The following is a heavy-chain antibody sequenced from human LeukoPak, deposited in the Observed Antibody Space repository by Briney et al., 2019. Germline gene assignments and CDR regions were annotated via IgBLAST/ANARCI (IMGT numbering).Heavy chain of an antibody. Sequence: ASVKVSCEASGYTFTDYYIHWVRQAPGQGLEWVGWIRGNNGDTNYAQKFQGRVIMTTDTSTSTAYMELRSLRSDETAVYYCARVDLLTGYYFFDYWGQGTLVTVSS. CDR1: GYTFTDYY. CDR3: ARVDLLTGYYFFDY. D-gene: IGHD3-9*01. V-gene: IGHV1-18*04. CDR2: IRGNNGDT. J-gene: IGHJ4*02.